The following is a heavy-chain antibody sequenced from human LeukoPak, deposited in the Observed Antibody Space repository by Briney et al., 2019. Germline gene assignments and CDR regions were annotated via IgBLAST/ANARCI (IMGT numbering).Heavy chain of an antibody. CDR1: GYTFTNYG. CDR3: ARALDTALVKDYYGMDV. V-gene: IGHV1-18*01. CDR2: ISGYNGNT. Sequence: ASVKVSCKASGYTFTNYGINWVRQAPGQGLEWMGWISGYNGNTNYAQKLQGRVTMTTDTSTSTAYMELRSLRSDDTAVYYCARALDTALVKDYYGMDVWGQGTTVTVSS. J-gene: IGHJ6*02. D-gene: IGHD5-18*01.